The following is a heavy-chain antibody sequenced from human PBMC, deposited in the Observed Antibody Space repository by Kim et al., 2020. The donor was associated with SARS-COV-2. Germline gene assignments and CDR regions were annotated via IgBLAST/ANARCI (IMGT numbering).Heavy chain of an antibody. J-gene: IGHJ6*02. CDR2: IKSKTDGGTT. V-gene: IGHV3-15*01. D-gene: IGHD3-3*01. CDR1: GFTFSNAW. Sequence: GGSLRLSCAASGFTFSNAWMSWVRQAPGKGLEWVGRIKSKTDGGTTDYAAPVKGRFTISRDDSKNTLYLQMNSLKTEDTAVYYCTTPEATYYDFWSGYNYGMDVWGQGTTVTVSS. CDR3: TTPEATYYDFWSGYNYGMDV.